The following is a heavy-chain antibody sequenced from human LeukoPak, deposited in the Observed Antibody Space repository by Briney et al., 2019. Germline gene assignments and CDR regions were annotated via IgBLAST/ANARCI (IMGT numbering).Heavy chain of an antibody. J-gene: IGHJ4*02. CDR1: GGSFSGYY. Sequence: PSETLSLTCAVYGGSFSGYYWSWIRQPPGKGLEWIGEINHSGSTNYNPSLKSRVTISVDTSKNQFSLKLSSVTAADTAVYYCARGYCGGDFYSQAGLKAIYFDYWGQGTLVTVSS. CDR3: ARGYCGGDFYSQAGLKAIYFDY. V-gene: IGHV4-34*01. CDR2: INHSGST. D-gene: IGHD2-21*01.